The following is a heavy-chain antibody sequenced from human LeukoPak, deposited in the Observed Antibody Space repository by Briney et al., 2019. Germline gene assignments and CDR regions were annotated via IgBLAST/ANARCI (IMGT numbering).Heavy chain of an antibody. Sequence: SETLSLTCAVYGGSFSGYYWSWIRQPLGKGLEWIGEINHSGSTNYNPSLKSRVTISVDTSKNQFSLKLSSVTAADTAVYYCARQEDYYDSSGYLYYFDYWGQGTLVTVSS. CDR1: GGSFSGYY. D-gene: IGHD3-22*01. J-gene: IGHJ4*02. CDR3: ARQEDYYDSSGYLYYFDY. CDR2: INHSGST. V-gene: IGHV4-34*01.